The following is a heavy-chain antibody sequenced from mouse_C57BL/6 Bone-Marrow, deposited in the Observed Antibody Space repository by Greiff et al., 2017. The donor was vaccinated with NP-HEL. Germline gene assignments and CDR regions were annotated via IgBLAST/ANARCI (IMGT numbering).Heavy chain of an antibody. CDR3: ARYSYSGAMDY. J-gene: IGHJ4*01. D-gene: IGHD2-12*01. Sequence: QVQLQQPGAELVKPGASVTLSCKASGYTFTSYWMEWVKPRPGQGLEWIGEIDPSDSYTNYNQKLKGKATFTVDTSSSTASLQHSRLTSEDYAVSYGARYSYSGAMDYWGQGTSGTGSS. CDR1: GYTFTSYW. CDR2: IDPSDSYT. V-gene: IGHV1-50*01.